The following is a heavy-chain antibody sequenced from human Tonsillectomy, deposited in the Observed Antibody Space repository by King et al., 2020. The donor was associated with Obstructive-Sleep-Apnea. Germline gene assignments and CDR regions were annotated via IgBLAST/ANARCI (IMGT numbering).Heavy chain of an antibody. J-gene: IGHJ6*02. D-gene: IGHD6-6*01. CDR3: AKDSSDGMDV. V-gene: IGHV3-30*18. CDR2: ISYDGSNK. Sequence: VQLVESGGGVVQPGRSLRLSCAASGFTFSSYGMHWVRQAPGKGLEWVAVISYDGSNKYYADSVKGRFTISRDNSKNTLYLQMNSLRAEDTAVYYCAKDSSDGMDVWGQGTTVTVSS. CDR1: GFTFSSYG.